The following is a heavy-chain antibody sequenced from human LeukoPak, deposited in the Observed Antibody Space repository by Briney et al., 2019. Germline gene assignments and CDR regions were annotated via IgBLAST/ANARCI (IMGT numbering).Heavy chain of an antibody. J-gene: IGHJ4*02. Sequence: PGGSLRLSCAASGFTFSNYSMGWVRRAPGKGLDWVSSIGGSGSVTYYTDSVRGRFTLSRDNSENTVYLQMNSLRAEDTAVYYCVKGGPRAQLVDFWGQGTLVTVSS. D-gene: IGHD2-2*01. CDR1: GFTFSNYS. V-gene: IGHV3-23*01. CDR2: IGGSGSVT. CDR3: VKGGPRAQLVDF.